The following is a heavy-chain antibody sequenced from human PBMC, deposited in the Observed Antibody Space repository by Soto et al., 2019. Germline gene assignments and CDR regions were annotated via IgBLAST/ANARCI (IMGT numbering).Heavy chain of an antibody. D-gene: IGHD6-13*01. J-gene: IGHJ4*02. CDR2: ISPTGGST. Sequence: GGSLRLSCAASGFTFSNFGMHWVRQAPGKGLEYVSAISPTGGSTYYADSVKGRFTISRDNSKNRFSLKLSSVTAADTAVYYCARHVAAAGKVGFDYWGQGTLVTVSS. V-gene: IGHV3-64*02. CDR3: ARHVAAAGKVGFDY. CDR1: GFTFSNFG.